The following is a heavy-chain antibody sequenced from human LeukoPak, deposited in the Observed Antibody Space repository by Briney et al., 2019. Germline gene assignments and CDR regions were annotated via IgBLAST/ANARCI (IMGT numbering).Heavy chain of an antibody. D-gene: IGHD2-15*01. CDR1: GFTFSSYE. CDR2: ISSSGSTI. V-gene: IGHV3-48*03. Sequence: GGSLRLSCAASGFTFSSYEMNWVRQAPGKGLEWVSYISSSGSTIYYADSVKGRFTISRDNSKNTLYLQMNSLRAEDTAIYYCAKNGDRGAYCSGGSCYPYYYYNMDVWGKGTMVTISS. CDR3: AKNGDRGAYCSGGSCYPYYYYNMDV. J-gene: IGHJ6*03.